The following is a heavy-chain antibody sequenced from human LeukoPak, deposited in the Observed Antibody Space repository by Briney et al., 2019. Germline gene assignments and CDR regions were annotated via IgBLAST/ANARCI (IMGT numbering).Heavy chain of an antibody. V-gene: IGHV3-30*09. D-gene: IGHD4-17*01. CDR3: VREDYGEYYFDY. CDR1: GFAFSSYA. Sequence: GGSLRLSCAASGFAFSSYAVHWVRQAPGKGLVWVAVISYHGNNKYYADSVKGRFAISRDNARNTLYLQMNSLRPEDAAVYSCVREDYGEYYFDYWGQGTPVTVSS. J-gene: IGHJ4*02. CDR2: ISYHGNNK.